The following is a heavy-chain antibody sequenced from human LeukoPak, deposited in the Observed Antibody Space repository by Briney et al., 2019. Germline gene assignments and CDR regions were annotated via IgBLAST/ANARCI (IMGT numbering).Heavy chain of an antibody. CDR3: TRRNFDDIWENHRYPAGFEH. D-gene: IGHD3-16*02. V-gene: IGHV3-30*02. CDR1: GFTFITYG. CDR2: VRYDGNNK. Sequence: PGGSLRLSCAASGFTFITYGMDWIRQAPGKGLEWVTSVRYDGNNKYYADSVKGRFTISRDNSKNTLYLQVNSLRAEDTAVYYCTRRNFDDIWENHRYPAGFEHWGQGALVGVCS. J-gene: IGHJ4*02.